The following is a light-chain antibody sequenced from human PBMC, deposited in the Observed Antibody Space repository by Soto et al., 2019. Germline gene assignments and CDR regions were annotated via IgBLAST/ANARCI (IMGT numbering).Light chain of an antibody. V-gene: IGKV3-20*01. CDR3: QQYGSTPRT. CDR1: QSVNSNY. J-gene: IGKJ1*01. CDR2: GAS. Sequence: EIGLTQSPGTLSLSPGERATLSCRASQSVNSNYLAWHQQKPGQAPRLLIYGASSRATGIPDRFSGSGSGTDFTFTISRLEPEDFAVYYCQQYGSTPRTFGQGTKVDIK.